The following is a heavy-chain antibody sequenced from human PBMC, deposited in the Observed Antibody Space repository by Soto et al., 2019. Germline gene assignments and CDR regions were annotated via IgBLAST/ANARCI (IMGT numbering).Heavy chain of an antibody. V-gene: IGHV1-2*02. J-gene: IGHJ5*02. CDR1: GYTFTGYS. CDR3: ARKLVRASWSLGGWFDP. Sequence: GASVKVSCKASGYTFTGYSIYWVRQAPGQGLEWVGWVNPNSGDTNYAQNFQGRVTMTRDTSITTAYMELSRLRSDDTAVYYCARKLVRASWSLGGWFDPWGQGTLVTGSS. D-gene: IGHD6-13*01. CDR2: VNPNSGDT.